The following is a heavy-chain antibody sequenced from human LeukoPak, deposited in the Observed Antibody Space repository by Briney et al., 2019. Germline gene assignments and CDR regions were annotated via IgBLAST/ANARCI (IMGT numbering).Heavy chain of an antibody. CDR3: ARQRYHDS. CDR1: GFTFSSYW. CDR2: IKQDGSEK. D-gene: IGHD2-2*01. V-gene: IGHV3-7*01. Sequence: GGPLRLSCATSGFTFSSYWMSWVRQAPGKGLEWVANIKQDGSEKNYLDSVKGRFTISRDNAKNSLYLQMNSLRAEDTAVYYCARQRYHDSWGQGTLVTVSS. J-gene: IGHJ4*02.